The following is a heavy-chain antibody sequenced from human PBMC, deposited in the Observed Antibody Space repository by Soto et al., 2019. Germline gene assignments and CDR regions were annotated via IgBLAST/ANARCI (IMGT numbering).Heavy chain of an antibody. CDR2: IYYTGST. Sequence: SETLSLTRTVSGDSISTFYWGWMRQSPGKELEWIGYIYYTGSTNYNPSLKSRVTISINTSRNQFSLKLTSVTAADTAVYYCAREFSNSPEAFDSWGQGSLVTVSS. CDR1: GDSISTFY. V-gene: IGHV4-59*01. D-gene: IGHD6-6*01. J-gene: IGHJ4*02. CDR3: AREFSNSPEAFDS.